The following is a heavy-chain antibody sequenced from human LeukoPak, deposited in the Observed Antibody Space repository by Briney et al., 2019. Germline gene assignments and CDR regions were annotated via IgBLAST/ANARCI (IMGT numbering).Heavy chain of an antibody. CDR1: GFTFGDYG. Sequence: GGSLRLSCAASGFTFGDYGMHWVRQRPGKGLEWVSGISWSSGTIVYADSVKGRFTISRDNAKNALYLQMNNLRPDDTALYYCAKDFTFLGRHQFDYWGQGTLVTVSS. J-gene: IGHJ4*02. CDR2: ISWSSGTI. CDR3: AKDFTFLGRHQFDY. D-gene: IGHD3-10*01. V-gene: IGHV3-9*01.